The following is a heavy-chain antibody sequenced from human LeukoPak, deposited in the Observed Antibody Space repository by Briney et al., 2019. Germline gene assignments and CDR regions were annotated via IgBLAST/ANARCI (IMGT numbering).Heavy chain of an antibody. CDR2: IYHSGST. V-gene: IGHV4-38-2*02. J-gene: IGHJ4*02. Sequence: SETLSLTCTVSGYSISSGYYWGWIRQPPGKGLEWIGSIYHSGSTYYNPSLKSRVTISVDTSKNQFSLKLSSVTAADTAVYYCARDLSHSLLWFGEPKGIYWGQGTLVTVSS. CDR1: GYSISSGYY. D-gene: IGHD3-10*01. CDR3: ARDLSHSLLWFGEPKGIY.